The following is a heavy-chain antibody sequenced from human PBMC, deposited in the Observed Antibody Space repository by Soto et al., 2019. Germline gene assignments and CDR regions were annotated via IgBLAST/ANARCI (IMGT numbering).Heavy chain of an antibody. J-gene: IGHJ4*02. Sequence: GGSLRLSCAASGFTFSSYGMHWVRQAPGKGLEWVAVISYDGSNKYYADSVKGRFTISRDNSKNTLYLQMNSLRAEDTAVYYWAKDWSGSYRHLVYWGQGTLVTVSS. V-gene: IGHV3-30*18. CDR1: GFTFSSYG. CDR2: ISYDGSNK. D-gene: IGHD1-26*01. CDR3: AKDWSGSYRHLVY.